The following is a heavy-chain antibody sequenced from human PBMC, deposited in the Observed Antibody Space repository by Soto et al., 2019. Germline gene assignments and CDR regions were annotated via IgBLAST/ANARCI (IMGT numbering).Heavy chain of an antibody. V-gene: IGHV4-61*08. CDR1: GGSVTSGGYF. Sequence: QVQLQESGPGLVRPSETLSLTCAVSGGSVTSGGYFWSWVRQPPGKGLEWIGYISYTGDTNQKPSPYRGETLSLDAPQNRSSPRRTTVSAAHTAVYYSARSGRPYANIHFKSWGKGLLV. J-gene: IGHJ4*02. CDR3: ARSGRPYANIHFKS. D-gene: IGHD2-8*01. CDR2: ISYTGDT.